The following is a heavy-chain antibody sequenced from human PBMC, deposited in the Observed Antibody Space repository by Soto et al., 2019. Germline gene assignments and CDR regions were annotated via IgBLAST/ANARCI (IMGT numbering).Heavy chain of an antibody. V-gene: IGHV3-30*04. J-gene: IGHJ4*02. CDR2: ISSDGSAK. Sequence: QVHLVESGGGVVQPGRSLRLSCAASGFTFRRHAVHWVRQAPGKGLGWVAVISSDGSAKYYLDSVKGRFTSSRDNSKNTVFLQLNSLSYEDTAVYYCARSRSGAVADSFDSWGQGTLVTVST. CDR3: ARSRSGAVADSFDS. CDR1: GFTFRRHA. D-gene: IGHD3-10*01.